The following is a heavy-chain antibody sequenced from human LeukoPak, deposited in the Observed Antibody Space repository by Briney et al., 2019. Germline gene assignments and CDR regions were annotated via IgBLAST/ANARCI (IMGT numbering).Heavy chain of an antibody. Sequence: PSETLSLTRTVSGGSISSYYWSWIRQPAGKGLEWIGRIYTSGSTNYNPSLKSRVTMSVDTSKNQFSLKLSSVTAADTAVYYCARDSPRYCSGGSCYSYMSAFDIWGQGTMVTVSS. J-gene: IGHJ3*02. CDR2: IYTSGST. CDR3: ARDSPRYCSGGSCYSYMSAFDI. CDR1: GGSISSYY. D-gene: IGHD2-15*01. V-gene: IGHV4-4*07.